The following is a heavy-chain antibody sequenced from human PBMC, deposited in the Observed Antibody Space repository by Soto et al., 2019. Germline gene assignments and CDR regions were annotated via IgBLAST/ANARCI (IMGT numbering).Heavy chain of an antibody. CDR2: IKSKTDGGTT. CDR1: GFTFDKVW. J-gene: IGHJ4*02. D-gene: IGHD1-26*01. CDR3: TTGRDDLLY. Sequence: EVQLVESGGGLVKPGGSLRLSCAVSGFTFDKVWMNWVRQAPGKGLEWVGRIKSKTDGGTTDYAAPVKGRVTISRDESKNSLYLQNNTVKSDVTGMYVCTTGRDDLLYWGQGTLVTVSS. V-gene: IGHV3-15*07.